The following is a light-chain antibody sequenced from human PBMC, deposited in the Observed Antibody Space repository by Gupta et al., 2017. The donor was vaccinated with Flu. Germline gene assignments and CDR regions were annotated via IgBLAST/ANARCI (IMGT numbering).Light chain of an antibody. CDR3: QQYNNWPPLT. CDR1: QSVSTN. CDR2: GAS. Sequence: ETATLSCRASQSVSTNLAWYQHTPGQAPRLLIYGASTRATGIPARFSGSGSGTEFTLTISSLQSEDFAVYCCQQYNNWPPLTFGGGTKVEIK. V-gene: IGKV3-15*01. J-gene: IGKJ4*01.